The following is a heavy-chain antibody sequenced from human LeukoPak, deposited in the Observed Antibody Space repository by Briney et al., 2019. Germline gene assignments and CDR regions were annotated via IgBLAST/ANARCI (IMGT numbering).Heavy chain of an antibody. CDR1: GFSLSRHG. V-gene: IGHV3-30*03. CDR2: ISYDGSTK. CDR3: ARAPFISNWLFDY. D-gene: IGHD6-13*01. Sequence: GRSLRLSCAASGFSLSRHGMNWVRQAPGKGLEWVAVISYDGSTKYYGDSVKGRFTISRDNSKNTLYLHMNTLRAEDTAIYYCARAPFISNWLFDYWGQGTLVTVSS. J-gene: IGHJ4*02.